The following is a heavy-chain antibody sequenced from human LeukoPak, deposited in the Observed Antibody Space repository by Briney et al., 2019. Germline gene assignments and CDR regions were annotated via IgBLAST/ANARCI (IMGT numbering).Heavy chain of an antibody. CDR2: MNHSGST. D-gene: IGHD3-22*01. CDR3: ARLLAHYYDSSGYVFDY. J-gene: IGHJ4*02. CDR1: GGSFSGYY. V-gene: IGHV4-34*01. Sequence: RTSETLSLPCAVYGGSFSGYYWRWIRQPPGKGLEWIGEMNHSGSTNYNPSLKSRVTRSVDTSKNQFSLKLSSVTAADTAVYYCARLLAHYYDSSGYVFDYWGQGTLVTVSS.